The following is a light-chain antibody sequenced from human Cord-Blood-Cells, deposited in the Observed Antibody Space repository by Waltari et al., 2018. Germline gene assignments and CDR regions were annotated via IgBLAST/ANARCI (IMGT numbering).Light chain of an antibody. CDR3: CSYAGSYTFWV. Sequence: QSALTQPRSVSGSHGQSVTISCTGTCSDVGGYNYVPWYQQHPGKAPKLMIYDVSKRPSGVPDRFSGSKSGNTASLTISGLQAEDEADYYCCSYAGSYTFWVFGGGTKLTVL. J-gene: IGLJ3*02. CDR2: DVS. V-gene: IGLV2-11*01. CDR1: CSDVGGYNY.